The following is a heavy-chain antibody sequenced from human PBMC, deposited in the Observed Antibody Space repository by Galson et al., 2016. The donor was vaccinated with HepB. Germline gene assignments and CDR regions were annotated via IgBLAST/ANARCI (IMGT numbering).Heavy chain of an antibody. CDR3: ARSGDGNWFES. V-gene: IGHV1-18*04. D-gene: IGHD2-21*02. CDR1: GYTFTSYG. J-gene: IGHJ5*01. Sequence: SVKVSCKASGYTFTSYGIGWVRQAPGQGLEWMGWISAYNAYRDYPQKLQGRVTMTTDTSTSTAYMELSGLGSDDTAVYYCARSGDGNWFESWGQGTLVTVSS. CDR2: ISAYNAYR.